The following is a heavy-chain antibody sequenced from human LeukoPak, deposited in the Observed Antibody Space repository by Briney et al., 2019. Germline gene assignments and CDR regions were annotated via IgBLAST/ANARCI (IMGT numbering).Heavy chain of an antibody. J-gene: IGHJ4*02. V-gene: IGHV5-51*01. CDR1: GYSFTNYW. CDR2: IYPGDSDT. D-gene: IGHD6-13*01. CDR3: ATDLKRVGSSWSPLTY. Sequence: GESLKISCKGSGYSFTNYWIGWVRQMPGKGLEWMGIIYPGDSDTRYSPSFQGQVTISADKSISTAYLQWSSLKASDTAIYYCATDLKRVGSSWSPLTYWGQGTLVTVSS.